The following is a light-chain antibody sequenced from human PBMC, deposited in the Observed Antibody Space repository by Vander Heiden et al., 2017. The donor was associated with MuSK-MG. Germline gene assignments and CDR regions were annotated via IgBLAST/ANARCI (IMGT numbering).Light chain of an antibody. CDR1: QSLLHSNGYNY. J-gene: IGKJ4*01. CDR3: MQALQTPT. Sequence: DIVMTQSPLSLPVTPGEPASISCRSSQSLLHSNGYNYLDWYLQKPGQSPQLLVYLGSNRASGVPDRFSGSGSGTDCTLNISRVEAEDVGIYYCMQALQTPTFGGGTRVEIK. CDR2: LGS. V-gene: IGKV2-28*01.